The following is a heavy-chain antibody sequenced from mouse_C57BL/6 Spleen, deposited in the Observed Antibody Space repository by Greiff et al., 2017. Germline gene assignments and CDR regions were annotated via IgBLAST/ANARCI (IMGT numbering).Heavy chain of an antibody. J-gene: IGHJ2*01. D-gene: IGHD1-1*01. CDR1: GYTFTSYW. Sequence: QVQLQQPGAELVKPGASVKLSCKASGYTFTSYWMQWVKQRPGQGLEWIGEIDPSDSYTNYNQKFKGKATLTVDKSSSTAYMQLSSLTSEDSAVYYCARDGYYYGSSHGGVDYWGQGTTLTVSS. V-gene: IGHV1-50*01. CDR3: ARDGYYYGSSHGGVDY. CDR2: IDPSDSYT.